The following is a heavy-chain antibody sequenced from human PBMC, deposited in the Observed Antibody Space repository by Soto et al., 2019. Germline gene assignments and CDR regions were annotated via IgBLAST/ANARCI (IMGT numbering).Heavy chain of an antibody. Sequence: TRPAPQNCTFSGFSVRTSGVEGKWVHQGRGNTTKKLALIFWDGDKRYSPSLKSRLTITKDTSKNQVVLTMTNMDPVDTGTFYCPHSQRPDRCTGGNCYRSDYLGQGTVVTV. J-gene: IGHJ4*02. CDR2: IFWDGDK. D-gene: IGHD2-15*01. CDR3: PHSQRPDRCTGGNCYRSDY. CDR1: GFSVRTSGVE. V-gene: IGHV2-5*02.